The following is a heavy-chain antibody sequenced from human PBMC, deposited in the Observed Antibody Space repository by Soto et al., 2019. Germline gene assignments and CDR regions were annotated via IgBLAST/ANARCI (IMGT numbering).Heavy chain of an antibody. CDR2: INVGNGST. V-gene: IGHV1-3*01. CDR1: GYTFTSYA. J-gene: IGHJ4*02. D-gene: IGHD5-12*01. CDR3: ARSHRDGYNNDY. Sequence: ASVKVSCKASGYTFTSYALHWVRQAPGQRLEWMGWINVGNGSTKYSQKFKGRVTITRDTSATTAYMELSSLRSEDTAVYYCARSHRDGYNNDYWGQGTLVTVSS.